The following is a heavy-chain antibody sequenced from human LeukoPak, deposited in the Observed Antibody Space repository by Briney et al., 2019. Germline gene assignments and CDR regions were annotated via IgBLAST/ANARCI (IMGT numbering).Heavy chain of an antibody. J-gene: IGHJ4*02. CDR2: VKSESDGGTA. Sequence: GGSLRLSCAASGFTFTNAWMSWVRKAPGRGLGWVGLVKSESDGGTAVYAAPVKGRFTISRDDSKNTLYLQMNSLKTEDTAVYYCATGYGSGNACDYWGQGTLVTVSS. CDR3: ATGYGSGNACDY. D-gene: IGHD3-10*01. V-gene: IGHV3-15*01. CDR1: GFTFTNAW.